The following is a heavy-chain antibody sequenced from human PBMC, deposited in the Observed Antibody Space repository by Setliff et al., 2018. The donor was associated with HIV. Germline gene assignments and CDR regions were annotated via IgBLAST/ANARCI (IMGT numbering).Heavy chain of an antibody. V-gene: IGHV4-34*01. CDR2: FRHSGNT. Sequence: LSLTCAVSGGSFSVYYWSWIRQSPGKGLEWIGEFRHSGNTNINPSLKSRVTISGDTTKNQISLKLTSVTAADTAVYYCARFLTYSSGLDYWGQGTLVTVSS. CDR3: ARFLTYSSGLDY. CDR1: GGSFSVYY. D-gene: IGHD6-19*01. J-gene: IGHJ4*02.